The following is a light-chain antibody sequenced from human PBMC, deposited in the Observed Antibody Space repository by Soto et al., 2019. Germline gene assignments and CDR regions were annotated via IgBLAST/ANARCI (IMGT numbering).Light chain of an antibody. V-gene: IGKV1-33*01. CDR1: QDISNY. J-gene: IGKJ2*01. Sequence: DIQMTQSPSSLSASVGDRVTITCQASQDISNYFNWYQQKPGKAPKLLIYGASNLETGVPSRFSGRRSGTDFTCTISTVQPEDIATYYYQKYDNSYTFGRGTKLEIK. CDR3: QKYDNSYT. CDR2: GAS.